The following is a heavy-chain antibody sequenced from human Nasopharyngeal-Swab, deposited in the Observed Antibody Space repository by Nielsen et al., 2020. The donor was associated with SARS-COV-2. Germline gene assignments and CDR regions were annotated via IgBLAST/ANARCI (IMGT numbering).Heavy chain of an antibody. CDR2: IYPDDSDT. J-gene: IGHJ5*02. Sequence: VRQMPGKGLECMGTIYPDDSDTRYSPSFQGQVTMSADKSINTAYLHWSSLKPSDTAMYYCARGLHSSWYYYRPEGNYFDPWGQGTLVTVSS. CDR3: ARGLHSSWYYYRPEGNYFDP. D-gene: IGHD6-13*01. V-gene: IGHV5-51*01.